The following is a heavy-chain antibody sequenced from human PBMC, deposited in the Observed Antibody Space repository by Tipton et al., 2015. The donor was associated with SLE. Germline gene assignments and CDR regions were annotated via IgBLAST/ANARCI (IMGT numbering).Heavy chain of an antibody. CDR3: ATKANPGLPAFLTDV. CDR2: IFYSGST. V-gene: IGHV4-39*07. CDR1: GGSISSSSYY. Sequence: TLSLTCTVYGGSISSSSYYWGWIRQPPGKGLDWIGSIFYSGSTHYTPPLKSRVTISLDTSKNQSSLKLSSVTAADTAVYYCATKANPGLPAFLTDVWGQGTTVTVSS. J-gene: IGHJ6*02. D-gene: IGHD2-21*02.